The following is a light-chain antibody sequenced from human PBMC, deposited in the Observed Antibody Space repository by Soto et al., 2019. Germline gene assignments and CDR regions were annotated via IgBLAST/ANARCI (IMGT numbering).Light chain of an antibody. CDR1: SSDVGGYNY. J-gene: IGLJ1*01. V-gene: IGLV2-11*01. Sequence: QSVLTQPRSVSGSPGQSVTISCTGTSSDVGGYNYVSWYQQHPDKAPKVMICDVSKRPSGVPDRFSGSKSGNTASLTISGLQAEDEADYYCCSYAGSYTYVFGSGTKVTVL. CDR2: DVS. CDR3: CSYAGSYTYV.